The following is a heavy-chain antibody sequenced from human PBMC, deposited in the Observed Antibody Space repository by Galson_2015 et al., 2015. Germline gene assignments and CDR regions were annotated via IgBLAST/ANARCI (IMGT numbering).Heavy chain of an antibody. Sequence: SETLSLTCTVSGGSITNSYYWGWIRQPPRKGLEWIGSMYYSGNTYYNPSLKSRVTISLDTSKNEVSLKLSSVTAADTALYYCARLASSTAPFDYWGQGTLVTVSS. CDR2: MYYSGNT. CDR1: GGSITNSYY. V-gene: IGHV4-39*07. D-gene: IGHD2-2*01. CDR3: ARLASSTAPFDY. J-gene: IGHJ4*02.